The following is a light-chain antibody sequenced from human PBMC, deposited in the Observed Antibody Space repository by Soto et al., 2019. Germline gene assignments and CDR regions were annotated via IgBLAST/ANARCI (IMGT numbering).Light chain of an antibody. CDR3: QQLNSYPLT. CDR2: AAS. Sequence: DIQITQSPSTLSASVGDKVTITCRASQSTSSYLAWYQQKPGKAPKLLIYAASTLQSGVPSRFSGSGSGTDFTLTISSLQPEDFATYFCQQLNSYPLTFGQGTRLEIK. J-gene: IGKJ5*01. CDR1: QSTSSY. V-gene: IGKV1-5*01.